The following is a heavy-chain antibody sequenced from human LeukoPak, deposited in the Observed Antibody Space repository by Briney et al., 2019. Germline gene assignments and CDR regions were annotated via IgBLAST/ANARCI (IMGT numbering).Heavy chain of an antibody. D-gene: IGHD1-26*01. Sequence: PGGSLRLSCAASGFTFDDYAMHWVRQAPGKGLEWVSGISWNSGSIGYADSVKGRFTISRDNAKNSLYLQMNSLRAEDTALYYCARGPDPWQLLHWFDPWGQGTLVTVSS. CDR1: GFTFDDYA. J-gene: IGHJ5*02. V-gene: IGHV3-9*01. CDR2: ISWNSGSI. CDR3: ARGPDPWQLLHWFDP.